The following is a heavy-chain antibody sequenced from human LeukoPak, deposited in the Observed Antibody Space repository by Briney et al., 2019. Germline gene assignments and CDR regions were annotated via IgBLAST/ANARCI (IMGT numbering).Heavy chain of an antibody. Sequence: GGSQRLSCGVSGSLSSRYFVSWVRQTREKGVEWVAHIEQDGSEKNYVDSVRGRFTLSREHAKNSLFLQMNRLRAEDTAIYYCASGAGWESGYWGQGTLVTVP. CDR3: ASGAGWESGY. CDR2: IEQDGSEK. CDR1: GSLSSRYF. D-gene: IGHD1-26*01. V-gene: IGHV3-7*01. J-gene: IGHJ4*02.